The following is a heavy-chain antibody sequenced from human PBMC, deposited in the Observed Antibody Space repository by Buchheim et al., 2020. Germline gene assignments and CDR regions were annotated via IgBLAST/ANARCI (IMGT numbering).Heavy chain of an antibody. J-gene: IGHJ6*02. CDR2: ISYDGSNK. D-gene: IGHD5-18*01. CDR1: GFTFSSYA. Sequence: QVQLVESGGGVVQPGRSLRLSCAASGFTFSSYAMHWVRQAPGKGLEWVAVISYDGSNKYYADSVKGRFTISRDNSKNTLYLQMNSLRAEDTAVYYCARDLEGGYSYGLLYYYYYGMDVWGQGTT. V-gene: IGHV3-30-3*01. CDR3: ARDLEGGYSYGLLYYYYYGMDV.